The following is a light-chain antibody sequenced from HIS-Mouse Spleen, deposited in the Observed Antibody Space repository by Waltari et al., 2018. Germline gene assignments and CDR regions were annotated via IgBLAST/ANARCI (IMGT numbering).Light chain of an antibody. J-gene: IGLJ2*01. V-gene: IGLV2-23*01. CDR1: SSDVGSYNL. CDR3: CSYAGSSTVV. Sequence: QSALTQPASVSGSPVQSITISCTGTSSDVGSYNLFSWYQQHPGKAPKLMIYEGSKRPSGVSNRFSGSKSGNTASLTISGLQAEDEADYYCCSYAGSSTVVFGGGTKLTVL. CDR2: EGS.